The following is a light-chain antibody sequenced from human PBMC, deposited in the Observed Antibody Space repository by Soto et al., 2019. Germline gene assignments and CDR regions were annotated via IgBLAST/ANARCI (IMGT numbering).Light chain of an antibody. J-gene: IGKJ1*01. V-gene: IGKV3-15*01. CDR1: QSVSSD. Sequence: EIVMTQSPATLSVSPGERATLSCRASQSVSSDLAWYQQKPGQAPRLLIYGASTRATGISARFSGSGSGTEFTLTINSLQSEDFAVYFCHQRQSWPRTFGQGTKVEIK. CDR3: HQRQSWPRT. CDR2: GAS.